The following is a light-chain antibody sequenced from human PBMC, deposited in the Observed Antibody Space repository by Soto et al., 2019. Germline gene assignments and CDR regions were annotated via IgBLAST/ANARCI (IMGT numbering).Light chain of an antibody. CDR2: AAS. Sequence: DIQMTQSPSSVSASVGDTVTITCRASQAVSTWLAWYQQKPGGAPKLLIYAASTLQSGVPSRFSGSGSGTDFTLTIRSLQPEDFATYYCEQGASFPRTFGGVTKVDIK. J-gene: IGKJ4*01. V-gene: IGKV1-12*01. CDR1: QAVSTW. CDR3: EQGASFPRT.